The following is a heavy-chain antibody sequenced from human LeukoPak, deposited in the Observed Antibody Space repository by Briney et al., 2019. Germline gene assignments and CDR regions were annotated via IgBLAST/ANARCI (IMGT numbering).Heavy chain of an antibody. V-gene: IGHV4-59*01. CDR3: ARDGGYSRD. CDR2: IYYSGST. CDR1: GGSISSYY. J-gene: IGHJ4*02. Sequence: SETLSLTCTVSGGSISSYYWSWIRQPPGKGLEWIGDIYYSGSTNYTPSLKSRVTISVDTSKNQFSLKLSSVTAADTAVYYCARDGGYSRDWGQGTLVTASS. D-gene: IGHD6-13*01.